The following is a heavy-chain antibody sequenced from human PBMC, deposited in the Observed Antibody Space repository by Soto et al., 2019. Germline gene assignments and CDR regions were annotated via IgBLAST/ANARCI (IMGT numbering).Heavy chain of an antibody. Sequence: SETLSLTCTVSGGSISSYYWSWIRQPPGKGLEWIGYIYYSGSTNYNPSLKSRVTISVDTSKNQFSLKLSSVTAADTAVYYCARYSSSDFDYWGQGALVTVSS. CDR3: ARYSSSDFDY. CDR2: IYYSGST. D-gene: IGHD6-6*01. CDR1: GGSISSYY. J-gene: IGHJ4*02. V-gene: IGHV4-59*01.